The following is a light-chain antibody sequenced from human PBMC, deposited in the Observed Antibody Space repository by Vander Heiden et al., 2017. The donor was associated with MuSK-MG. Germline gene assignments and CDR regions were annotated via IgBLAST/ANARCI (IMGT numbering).Light chain of an antibody. CDR3: RSHAGSRLV. J-gene: IGLJ2*01. V-gene: IGLV2-23*02. CDR2: EVS. Sequence: ALTRTASVSISPGQSITISCTGTSSDVGSYNLVSWYQQHPGKAPKLMIYEVSKRPSGVSNRFSGSKSCNTASLIISGLQAEDDADYYCRSHAGSRLVFGGGTKLTVL. CDR1: SSDVGSYNL.